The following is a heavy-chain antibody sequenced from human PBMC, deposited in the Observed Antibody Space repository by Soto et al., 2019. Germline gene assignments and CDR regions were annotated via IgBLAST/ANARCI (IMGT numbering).Heavy chain of an antibody. CDR2: ISSSSSTI. CDR1: GFTFSSYS. D-gene: IGHD3-3*01. CDR3: ARRFVTIFGVVHRFAFDI. J-gene: IGHJ3*02. Sequence: EVQLVESGGGLVQPGGSLRLSCAASGFTFSSYSMNWVRQAPGKGREWVSYISSSSSTIYYADSVKGRFTISRDNAKNSLYLQMNSLRAEDTAVYYCARRFVTIFGVVHRFAFDIWGQGTMVTVSS. V-gene: IGHV3-48*01.